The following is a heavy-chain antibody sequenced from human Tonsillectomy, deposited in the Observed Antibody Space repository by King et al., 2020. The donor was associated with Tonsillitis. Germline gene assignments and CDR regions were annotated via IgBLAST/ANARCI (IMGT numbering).Heavy chain of an antibody. D-gene: IGHD3-16*01. Sequence: VQLVESGGGLVKPGGSLRLSCAASGFTFSNAWMSWVRQAPGKGLEWVGRIKSKTDGGTTDYAAPVKGRFTISRDDSKNTLYLQMNSLKTEDTAVYYCTTRVLRGDYVWGRKPPNDYWGQGTLVTVSS. CDR3: TTRVLRGDYVWGRKPPNDY. J-gene: IGHJ4*02. CDR1: GFTFSNAW. V-gene: IGHV3-15*01. CDR2: IKSKTDGGTT.